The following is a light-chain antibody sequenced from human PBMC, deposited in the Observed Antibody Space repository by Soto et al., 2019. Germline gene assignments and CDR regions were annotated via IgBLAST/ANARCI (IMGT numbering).Light chain of an antibody. V-gene: IGLV1-47*02. Sequence: QSFLTQPPSASGTPGQRVFISCSGSSSNIGGTNYAYWYQQLPGAAPKLLMHSNNLRPSGVPERISGSKSGTSASLAISGLRSEDEAVYYCASWDDRLGAVIFGGGTKVTVL. CDR3: ASWDDRLGAVI. J-gene: IGLJ2*01. CDR1: SSNIGGTNY. CDR2: SNN.